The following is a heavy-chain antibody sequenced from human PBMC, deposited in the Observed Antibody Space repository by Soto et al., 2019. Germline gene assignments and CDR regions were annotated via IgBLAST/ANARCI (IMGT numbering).Heavy chain of an antibody. V-gene: IGHV1-69*06. CDR3: ARDQIAAAPPLYSYGMDV. J-gene: IGHJ6*02. D-gene: IGHD6-13*01. Sequence: SVKVSCKASGGTFSSYAISWVRQAPGQGLEWMGGIIPIFGTANYAQKFQGRVTITADKSTSTAYMELSSLRSEDTAVYYCARDQIAAAPPLYSYGMDVWGQGTTVTVSS. CDR1: GGTFSSYA. CDR2: IIPIFGTA.